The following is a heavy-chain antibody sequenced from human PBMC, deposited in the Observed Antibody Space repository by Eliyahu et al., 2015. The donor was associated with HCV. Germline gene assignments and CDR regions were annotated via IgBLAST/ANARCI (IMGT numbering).Heavy chain of an antibody. CDR3: TTEGITMVQGAFDY. V-gene: IGHV3-15*01. CDR1: GFTFSNAW. CDR2: IKSKTDGGTT. J-gene: IGHJ4*02. D-gene: IGHD3-10*01. Sequence: EVQLVESGGGLVKPGGSLRLSCAASGFTFSNAWMSWVRQAPGKGLGWVGRIKSKTDGGTTDYAAPVKGRFTISRDDSKNTLYLQMNSLKTEDTAVYYCTTEGITMVQGAFDYWGQGTLVTVSS.